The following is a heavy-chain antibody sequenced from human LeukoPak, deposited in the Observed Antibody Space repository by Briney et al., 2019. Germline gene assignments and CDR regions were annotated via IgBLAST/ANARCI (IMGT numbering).Heavy chain of an antibody. CDR2: ISYDGSNK. V-gene: IGHV3-30*18. CDR1: GFTFSSYG. D-gene: IGHD3-9*01. Sequence: GRSLRLSCAASGFTFSSYGMHWVRQAPGKGLEWVAVISYDGSNKYYADSVKGRFTISRDNSKNTLYLQMSSLRAEDTAVYYCAKDENYDILTGYSPVFDYWGQGTLVTVSS. J-gene: IGHJ4*02. CDR3: AKDENYDILTGYSPVFDY.